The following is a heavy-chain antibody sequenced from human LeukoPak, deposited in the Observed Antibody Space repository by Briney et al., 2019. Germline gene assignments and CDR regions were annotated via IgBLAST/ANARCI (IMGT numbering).Heavy chain of an antibody. Sequence: SETLSLTCTVSGGSISSYYWSWIRQPPGKGLEWIGYIHYSGSTNYNPSLKSRVTISVDTSKNQFSLKLSSVTAADTAVYYCARGDSGYDNDAFDIWGQGTMVTVSS. D-gene: IGHD5-12*01. CDR1: GGSISSYY. J-gene: IGHJ3*02. V-gene: IGHV4-59*01. CDR3: ARGDSGYDNDAFDI. CDR2: IHYSGST.